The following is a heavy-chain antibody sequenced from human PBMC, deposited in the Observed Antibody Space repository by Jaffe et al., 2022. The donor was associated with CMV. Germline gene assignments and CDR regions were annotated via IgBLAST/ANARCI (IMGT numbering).Heavy chain of an antibody. CDR2: IIPILGIA. CDR1: GGTFSSYA. V-gene: IGHV1-69*09. Sequence: QVQLVQSGAEVKKPGSSVKVSCKASGGTFSSYAISWVRQAPGQGLEWMGRIIPILGIANYAQKFQGRVTITADKSTSTAYMELSSLRSEDTAVYYCARILDGYNYGGPRFDPWGQGTLVTVSS. J-gene: IGHJ5*02. CDR3: ARILDGYNYGGPRFDP. D-gene: IGHD5-12*01.